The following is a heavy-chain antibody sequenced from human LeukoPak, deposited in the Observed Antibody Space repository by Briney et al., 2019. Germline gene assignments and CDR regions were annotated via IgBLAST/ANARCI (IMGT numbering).Heavy chain of an antibody. J-gene: IGHJ4*02. CDR2: INPNSGGT. V-gene: IGHV1-2*02. D-gene: IGHD3-10*01. CDR3: ASSMVRGPNPPGY. Sequence: GASVQDSCQASGYTFTGYYMHWVRQAPGQGLEWMGWINPNSGGTNYAQKFQGRVTMTRDTSISTAYMELSRLRSDDTAVYYCASSMVRGPNPPGYWGQGTLVTVSS. CDR1: GYTFTGYY.